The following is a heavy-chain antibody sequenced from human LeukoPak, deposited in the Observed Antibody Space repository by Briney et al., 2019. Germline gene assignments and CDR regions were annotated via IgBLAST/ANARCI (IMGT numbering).Heavy chain of an antibody. CDR3: ARDRMGNTDY. Sequence: GGSLRLSCAASGFTFSSYRMSWVRQAPGKGLEWVANIKQDGSEKYYVDSVKGRFTISRDNAKNSLCLQMNSLGAEDTAVYYCARDRMGNTDYWGQGTLVTVSP. CDR2: IKQDGSEK. J-gene: IGHJ4*02. D-gene: IGHD3-16*01. V-gene: IGHV3-7*01. CDR1: GFTFSSYR.